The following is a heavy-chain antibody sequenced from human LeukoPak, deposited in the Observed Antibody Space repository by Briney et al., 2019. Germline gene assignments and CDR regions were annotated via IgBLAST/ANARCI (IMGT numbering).Heavy chain of an antibody. Sequence: AASVKVSCKASGGTFSSYAISWVRQAPGQGLEWMGGIIPIFGTANYAQKFQGRVTITADESTSTAYMELSSLRSEDTAVYYCARATDDLRAYSYGSFDYWGQGTLVTVSS. D-gene: IGHD5-18*01. CDR2: IIPIFGTA. V-gene: IGHV1-69*13. J-gene: IGHJ4*02. CDR3: ARATDDLRAYSYGSFDY. CDR1: GGTFSSYA.